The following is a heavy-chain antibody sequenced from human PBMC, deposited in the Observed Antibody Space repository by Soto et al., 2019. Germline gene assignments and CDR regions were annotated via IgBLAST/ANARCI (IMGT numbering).Heavy chain of an antibody. D-gene: IGHD3-9*01. V-gene: IGHV4-39*01. Sequence: SETLSLTCTVSGGSISSSSYYWGWIRQPPGKGLEWIGSIYYSGSTYYNPSLKSRVTISVDTSKNQFSLKLSSVTAADTAVYYCARAPYYDILTGYLHYFDYXGQGTLVTVSS. CDR3: ARAPYYDILTGYLHYFDY. J-gene: IGHJ4*02. CDR2: IYYSGST. CDR1: GGSISSSSYY.